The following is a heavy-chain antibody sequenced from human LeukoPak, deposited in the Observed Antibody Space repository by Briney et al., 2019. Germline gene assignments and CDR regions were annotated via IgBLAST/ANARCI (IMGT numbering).Heavy chain of an antibody. CDR2: INHSVST. Sequence: SETLSLTCAVHGGSFSGYYWSWIRQPPGKGLEWIGEINHSVSTNYNPSLKSRVTISVDTSKNQFSLKLSSVTAADTAVYYCARLHRRYCSSTSCYRNAFDIWGQGTMVTVSS. CDR3: ARLHRRYCSSTSCYRNAFDI. CDR1: GGSFSGYY. J-gene: IGHJ3*02. D-gene: IGHD2-2*02. V-gene: IGHV4-34*01.